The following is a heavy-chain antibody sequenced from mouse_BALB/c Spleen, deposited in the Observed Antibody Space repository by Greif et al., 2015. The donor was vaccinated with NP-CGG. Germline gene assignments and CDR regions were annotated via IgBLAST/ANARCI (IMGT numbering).Heavy chain of an antibody. V-gene: IGHV7-3*02. CDR1: GFTFTDYY. CDR3: ARDTGTFAY. Sequence: EVKLVESGGGLVQPGGSLRLSCATSGFTFTDYYMSWVRQPPGKALEWLGFIRNKANGYTTEYSASVKGRFTNSRDNSQSILYLQMNTLRAEDSATYYCARDTGTFAYWGQGTLVTVSA. CDR2: IRNKANGYTT. D-gene: IGHD4-1*01. J-gene: IGHJ3*01.